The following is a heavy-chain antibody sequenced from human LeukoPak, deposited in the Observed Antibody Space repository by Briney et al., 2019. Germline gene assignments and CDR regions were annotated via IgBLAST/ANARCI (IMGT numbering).Heavy chain of an antibody. Sequence: GGSLRLSCAASGFTFSSYAMHWVRQAPGKGLEWVAFISYGGSNKYYADSVKGRFTISSDNPKTTLYLQMNSLSAEDTAVYSSAKGALRYFVWGAPPLGYWGQGTLVTVSS. CDR2: ISYGGSNK. V-gene: IGHV3-30-3*01. CDR3: AKGALRYFVWGAPPLGY. J-gene: IGHJ4*02. CDR1: GFTFSSYA. D-gene: IGHD3-9*01.